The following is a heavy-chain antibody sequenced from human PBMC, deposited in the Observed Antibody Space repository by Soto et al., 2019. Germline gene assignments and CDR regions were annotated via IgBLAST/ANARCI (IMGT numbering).Heavy chain of an antibody. CDR1: GGSISSSNW. V-gene: IGHV4-4*02. D-gene: IGHD6-19*01. J-gene: IGHJ4*02. Sequence: SETLSLTCAVSGGSISSSNWWSWVRQPPGKGLEWIGEIYHSGSTNYNPSLKSRVTISVDKSKNQFSLKLSSVTAADTAVYYCARDFRAVAGTFDYWGQGTRVTVSS. CDR3: ARDFRAVAGTFDY. CDR2: IYHSGST.